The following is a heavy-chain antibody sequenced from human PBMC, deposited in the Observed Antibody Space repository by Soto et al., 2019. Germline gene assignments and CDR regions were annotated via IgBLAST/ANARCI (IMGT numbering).Heavy chain of an antibody. J-gene: IGHJ4*02. CDR3: ARGWLQFDY. CDR1: GGSFSGYY. CDR2: INHSGST. V-gene: IGHV4-34*01. D-gene: IGHD5-12*01. Sequence: SETLSLTCAVYGGSFSGYYWSWIRQPPGKGLEWIGEINHSGSTNYNPSLKSRVTISVDTSKNQFSLRLSSVTAADTAVYYCARGWLQFDYWGQGTLVTSPQ.